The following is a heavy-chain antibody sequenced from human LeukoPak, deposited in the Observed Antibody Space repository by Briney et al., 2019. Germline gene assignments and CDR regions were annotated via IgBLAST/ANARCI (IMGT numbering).Heavy chain of an antibody. V-gene: IGHV3-66*01. CDR2: VYSDDNT. D-gene: IGHD6-19*01. CDR3: ARVGAVAAVDY. Sequence: RGSLRLSCAASGFIVSSKYMSWVRQAPGKGLEWVSVVYSDDNTYYADSVKGRFTISRDNSKNTLYLQMNGLRAEDTAMYYCARVGAVAAVDYWGQGTLVTVSS. CDR1: GFIVSSKY. J-gene: IGHJ4*02.